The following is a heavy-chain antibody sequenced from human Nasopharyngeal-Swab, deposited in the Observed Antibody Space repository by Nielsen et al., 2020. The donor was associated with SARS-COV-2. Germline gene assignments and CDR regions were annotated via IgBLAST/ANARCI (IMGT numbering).Heavy chain of an antibody. J-gene: IGHJ3*02. D-gene: IGHD3-16*02. CDR1: GFTFSSYS. Sequence: GESLKISCAASGFTFSSYSMNWVRQAPGKGLEWVSSISSSSSYIYYADSVKGRFTISRDNAKNSLYLQMNSLRAEDTAVYYCARIVPYTFGRVIGGFDAFDIWGQGTMVTVSS. V-gene: IGHV3-21*01. CDR2: ISSSSSYI. CDR3: ARIVPYTFGRVIGGFDAFDI.